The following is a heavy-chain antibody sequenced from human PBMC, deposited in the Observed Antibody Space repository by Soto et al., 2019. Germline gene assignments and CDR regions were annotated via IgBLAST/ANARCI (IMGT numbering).Heavy chain of an antibody. D-gene: IGHD2-2*03. CDR2: ISPGNGDT. V-gene: IGHV1-3*01. CDR3: ARDAMDNFDY. CDR1: GYTFSSYS. J-gene: IGHJ4*02. Sequence: ASVKVSCKASGYTFSSYSIHWVRQAPGQSLEWMGWISPGNGDTQYSQKFQGRVTISRDRSATTTYMELSSLRSEDTAVYYCARDAMDNFDYWGQGTLVTVSS.